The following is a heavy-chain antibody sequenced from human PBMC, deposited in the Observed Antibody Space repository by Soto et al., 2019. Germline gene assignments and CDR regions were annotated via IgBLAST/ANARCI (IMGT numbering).Heavy chain of an antibody. V-gene: IGHV7-4-1*01. J-gene: IGHJ6*02. Sequence: WASVKVSCKASGYTFTSYAMSWVRQAPGQGLEWMGWINTNTGNPTYAQGFTGRFVFSLDTSVSTAYLQICSLKAEDTAVYYCAMGSSSGCPGCWGMDVWGQGTTVTVSS. CDR2: INTNTGNP. CDR1: GYTFTSYA. D-gene: IGHD6-19*01. CDR3: AMGSSSGCPGCWGMDV.